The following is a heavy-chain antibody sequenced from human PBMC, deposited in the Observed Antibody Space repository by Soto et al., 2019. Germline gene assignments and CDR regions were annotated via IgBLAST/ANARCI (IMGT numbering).Heavy chain of an antibody. CDR1: GFTFSSYG. V-gene: IGHV3-30*18. CDR2: ISYDGSNK. D-gene: IGHD4-17*01. Sequence: GGSLRLSCAASGFTFSSYGMHWVRQAPGKGLEWVAVISYDGSNKYYADSVKGRFTISRDNSKNTLYLQMNSLRAEDTAVYYCAKDRTVTTRYYYYGMDVWGQGTTVTVSS. J-gene: IGHJ6*02. CDR3: AKDRTVTTRYYYYGMDV.